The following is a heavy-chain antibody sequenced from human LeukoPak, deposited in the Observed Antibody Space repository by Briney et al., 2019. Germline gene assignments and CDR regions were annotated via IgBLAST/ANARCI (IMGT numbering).Heavy chain of an antibody. Sequence: ASVKVSCKASGYTFTDYYMHWVRQAPGQGLEWMGWINPNSGDTKYAQKFQGRVTMTRDTSISTAYMDLSRLTSDDTAVYYCARALVPATHRLSSWGQGTLVTVSS. CDR3: ARALVPATHRLSS. D-gene: IGHD2-2*01. CDR2: INPNSGDT. V-gene: IGHV1-2*02. J-gene: IGHJ5*02. CDR1: GYTFTDYY.